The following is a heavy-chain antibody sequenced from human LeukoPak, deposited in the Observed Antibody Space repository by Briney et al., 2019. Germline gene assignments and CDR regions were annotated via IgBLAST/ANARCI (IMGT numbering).Heavy chain of an antibody. V-gene: IGHV4-4*07. J-gene: IGHJ4*02. Sequence: SETLSLTCTVSGGSISTYYWSWIRQPAGKGLEWIGRIYTSGSTNYNPSRKSRVTMSVDTSKNQFSLKLSSVTAADTAVYYCARGDVGATDFDYWGQGILVTVSS. CDR3: ARGDVGATDFDY. CDR1: GGSISTYY. D-gene: IGHD1-26*01. CDR2: IYTSGST.